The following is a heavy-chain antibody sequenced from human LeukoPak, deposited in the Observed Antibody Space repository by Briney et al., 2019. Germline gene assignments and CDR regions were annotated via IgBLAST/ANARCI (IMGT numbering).Heavy chain of an antibody. V-gene: IGHV1-2*02. CDR2: INPYSGGT. D-gene: IGHD5-24*01. J-gene: IGHJ1*01. CDR1: GYTFTGYY. Sequence: ASVKVSCKASGYTFTGYYMHWVRQAPGQGLEWMGWINPYSGGTNYAQKFQGRVTMTRDTSISTAYMELSRLRSDDTAVYYCARDSRDGWSPSAYFQHWGQGTLVTVSS. CDR3: ARDSRDGWSPSAYFQH.